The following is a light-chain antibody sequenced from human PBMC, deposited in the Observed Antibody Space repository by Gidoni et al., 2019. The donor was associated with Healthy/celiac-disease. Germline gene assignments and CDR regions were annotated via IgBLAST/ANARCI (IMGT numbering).Light chain of an antibody. Sequence: QSALTQPASVSGSPGQSFTISCTGTSSDVGGYNYVSWYQQHPSKAPKLMIYDVSNRPSGVSNRFSGSKSGNTASLTISGLQAEDEADYYCSSYTSSSTPHYVFGTGTKVTVL. CDR2: DVS. J-gene: IGLJ1*01. CDR3: SSYTSSSTPHYV. CDR1: SSDVGGYNY. V-gene: IGLV2-14*01.